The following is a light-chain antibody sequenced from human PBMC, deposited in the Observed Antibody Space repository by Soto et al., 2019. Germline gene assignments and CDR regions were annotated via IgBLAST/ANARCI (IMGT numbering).Light chain of an antibody. CDR3: QQYNNWPPIT. CDR1: QSVRNN. CDR2: GAS. Sequence: DTVMTQSPATLSVSPGERATLSCRASQSVRNNLAWYQQKPVQAPRLLIYGASTRATGIPARFSGSGSGTEFTLTIRSLQSEDFAVYYCQQYNNWPPITFGQGTRLEI. V-gene: IGKV3-15*01. J-gene: IGKJ5*01.